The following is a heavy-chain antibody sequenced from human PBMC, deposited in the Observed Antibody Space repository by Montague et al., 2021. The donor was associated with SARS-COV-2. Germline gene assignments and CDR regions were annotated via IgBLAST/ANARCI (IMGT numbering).Heavy chain of an antibody. Sequence: SLRLSFAASGFTVSSNYMSWVRQAPGKGLEWVSVIYSGGSTYYADSVKGRFTISRDNSKNTLYLQMNSLRAEDTAVYYCARLNGGSYRFDYWGQGTLVTVSS. D-gene: IGHD1-26*01. V-gene: IGHV3-66*02. CDR2: IYSGGST. J-gene: IGHJ4*02. CDR1: GFTVSSNY. CDR3: ARLNGGSYRFDY.